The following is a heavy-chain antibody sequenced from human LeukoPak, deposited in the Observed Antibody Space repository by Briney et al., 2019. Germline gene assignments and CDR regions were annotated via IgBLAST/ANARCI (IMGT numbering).Heavy chain of an antibody. CDR2: ISSSSSYI. V-gene: IGHV3-21*01. D-gene: IGHD3-3*01. J-gene: IGHJ4*02. CDR1: GFAFSSYA. CDR3: ARMELRFLEWLSPFDY. Sequence: GGSLRLSCAASGFAFSSYAMSWVRLAPGKGLEWVSSISSSSSYIYYADSVKGRFTISRDNAKNSLYLQMNSLRAEDTAVYYCARMELRFLEWLSPFDYWGQGTLVTVSS.